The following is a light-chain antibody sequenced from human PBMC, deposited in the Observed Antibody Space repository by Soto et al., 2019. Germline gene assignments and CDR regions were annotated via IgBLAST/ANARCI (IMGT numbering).Light chain of an antibody. Sequence: EIVMTQSPATLSVSPGERATLSCRASQSVSNNLAWYQQKPGQAPRLLIYGTSTRATGIPARFSGSGSGTEYTLTISSLQSEDFAVYYCQQYSNWPLTFGGGTK. V-gene: IGKV3-15*01. J-gene: IGKJ4*01. CDR3: QQYSNWPLT. CDR2: GTS. CDR1: QSVSNN.